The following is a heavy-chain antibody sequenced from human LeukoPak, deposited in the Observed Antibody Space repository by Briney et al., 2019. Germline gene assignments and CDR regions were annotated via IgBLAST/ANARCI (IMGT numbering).Heavy chain of an antibody. V-gene: IGHV3-30*03. Sequence: GGSLRLSCAASEFTFSTYGMRWVRQTPGKGLEWVAVISNDGNTKYYADFVRGRFTISRDNSKNTLYLQMNSLRAEDTAIYYCAEGHWNFFDYWGQGTLVTVSS. CDR1: EFTFSTYG. CDR2: ISNDGNTK. J-gene: IGHJ4*02. D-gene: IGHD1-1*01. CDR3: AEGHWNFFDY.